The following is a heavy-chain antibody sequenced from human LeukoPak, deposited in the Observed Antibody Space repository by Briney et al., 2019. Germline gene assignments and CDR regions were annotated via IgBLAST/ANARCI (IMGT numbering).Heavy chain of an antibody. V-gene: IGHV3-23*01. CDR3: AKSNGAWAFDI. Sequence: PSGGSLRLSCAASGFTFSSYAMSWVRQAPGKGLEWVSAISGSGGSTYYADCVRGRFTISRDNSKNTLYLQINSLRAEDTAVYYCAKSNGAWAFDIWGQGTMVTVSS. D-gene: IGHD2-8*01. CDR2: ISGSGGST. CDR1: GFTFSSYA. J-gene: IGHJ3*02.